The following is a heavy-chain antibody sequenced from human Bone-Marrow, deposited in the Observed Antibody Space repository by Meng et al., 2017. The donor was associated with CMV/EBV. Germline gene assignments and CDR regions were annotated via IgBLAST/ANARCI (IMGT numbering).Heavy chain of an antibody. CDR2: IWYDGSNR. CDR3: ATSYSGTGWHAFDL. CDR1: GFTFSSYG. V-gene: IGHV3-33*01. D-gene: IGHD1-26*01. J-gene: IGHJ3*01. Sequence: GESLKISCAASGFTFSSYGMHWVRQAPGKGLEWVTVIWYDGSNRHYADSVKGRFTISRDNSKNTLYLQMNSLRAEDTAVYYCATSYSGTGWHAFDLWGQGTMVTGSS.